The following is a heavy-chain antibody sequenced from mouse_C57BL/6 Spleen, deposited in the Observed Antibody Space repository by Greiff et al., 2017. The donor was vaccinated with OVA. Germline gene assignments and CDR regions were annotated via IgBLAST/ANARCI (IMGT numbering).Heavy chain of an antibody. CDR3: AREGDSKYAMDY. D-gene: IGHD2-5*01. J-gene: IGHJ4*01. CDR2: IYPSDSET. Sequence: QVQLQQPGAELVRPGSSVKLSCKASGYTFTSYWMDWVKQRPGQGLEWIGNIYPSDSETHYNQKFKDKATLTVDKSSSTAYMQLSSLTSEDSAVYYCAREGDSKYAMDYWGQGTSVTVSS. CDR1: GYTFTSYW. V-gene: IGHV1-61*01.